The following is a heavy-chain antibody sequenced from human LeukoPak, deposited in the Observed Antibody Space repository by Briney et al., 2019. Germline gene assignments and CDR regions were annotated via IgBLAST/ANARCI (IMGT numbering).Heavy chain of an antibody. CDR3: GKVLAVAGDYFDY. CDR1: GFTFASNA. D-gene: IGHD6-19*01. V-gene: IGHV3-23*01. Sequence: PGGSLRLSCAASGFTFASNAMSWVRQAPGKGLEWVSAISVSGGSTYYADSVKGRFTISRDNSKNTLYLQMNSLRAEDTAVYYCGKVLAVAGDYFDYWGQGTLVAVSS. CDR2: ISVSGGST. J-gene: IGHJ4*02.